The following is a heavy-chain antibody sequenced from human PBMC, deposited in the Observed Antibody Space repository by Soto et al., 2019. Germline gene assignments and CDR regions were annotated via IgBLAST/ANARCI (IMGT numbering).Heavy chain of an antibody. Sequence: PGEYLKISCKASGYSFSTYWLGWVRQMPGKGLEWMGIIFPGDSDSRYSPSFQGQVTISADKSISTAYLQWSSLKASDTAMYYCAMLLGATYYYYYGLDVWGQGTTVTVSS. V-gene: IGHV5-51*01. CDR1: GYSFSTYW. CDR3: AMLLGATYYYYYGLDV. D-gene: IGHD1-26*01. J-gene: IGHJ6*02. CDR2: IFPGDSDS.